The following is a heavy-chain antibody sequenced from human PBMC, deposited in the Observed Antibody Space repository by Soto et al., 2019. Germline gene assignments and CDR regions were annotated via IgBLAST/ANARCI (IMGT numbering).Heavy chain of an antibody. CDR3: ARTAQWLVPPFDY. CDR1: GFILTSYY. J-gene: IGHJ4*02. Sequence: ASVKVSCKASGFILTSYYMHWVRQAPGQGLEWMGIIDPSGGSTTDAQKFQGRITMTRDTSTSTVYMELSSLRSEDTAVYYCARTAQWLVPPFDYWGQGTLVTVSS. D-gene: IGHD6-19*01. CDR2: IDPSGGST. V-gene: IGHV1-46*01.